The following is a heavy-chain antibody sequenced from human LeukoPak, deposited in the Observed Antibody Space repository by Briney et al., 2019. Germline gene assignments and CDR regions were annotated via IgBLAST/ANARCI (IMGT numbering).Heavy chain of an antibody. V-gene: IGHV3-73*01. J-gene: IGHJ4*02. CDR3: TRPSFDSSVSGVVY. CDR2: IRSKANNYAT. CDR1: GFTFSSYG. D-gene: IGHD3-22*01. Sequence: GGSLRLSCAASGFTFSSYGMHWVRQASGKGLEWVGRIRSKANNYATTDVASVRGRFTISRDDSKNTAYLQMNSLKTEDTAVYYCTRPSFDSSVSGVVYWGQGTLVTVSS.